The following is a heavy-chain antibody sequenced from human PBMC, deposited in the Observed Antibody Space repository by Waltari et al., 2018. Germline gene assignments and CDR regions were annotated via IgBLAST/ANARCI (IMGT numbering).Heavy chain of an antibody. CDR3: ARDRGSGRKRGGFDP. J-gene: IGHJ5*02. CDR2: ISYDGSNK. Sequence: QVQLVESGGGVVQPGRSLRLSCAAPGFTFSSYAIHWVRQAPGQGLEWVAVISYDGSNKYYADSVKGRFTISRDNSKNTLYLQMNSLRAEDTAVYYCARDRGSGRKRGGFDPWGQGTLVTVSS. CDR1: GFTFSSYA. D-gene: IGHD6-19*01. V-gene: IGHV3-30-3*01.